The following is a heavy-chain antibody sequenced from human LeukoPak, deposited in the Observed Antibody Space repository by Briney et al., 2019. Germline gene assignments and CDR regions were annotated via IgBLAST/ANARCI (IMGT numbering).Heavy chain of an antibody. CDR1: EFPFSKFC. CDR3: ARDFRNTGFDY. D-gene: IGHD4-17*01. J-gene: IGHJ4*02. Sequence: GGSLRLSCVVSEFPFSKFCMSWFRQVPGKGLEWISYICSDSRIIHYADSVKGRFTISRDNGKNSLYLQMNSLRAEDTAVYYCARDFRNTGFDYWGQGTLVTVSS. V-gene: IGHV3-11*01. CDR2: ICSDSRII.